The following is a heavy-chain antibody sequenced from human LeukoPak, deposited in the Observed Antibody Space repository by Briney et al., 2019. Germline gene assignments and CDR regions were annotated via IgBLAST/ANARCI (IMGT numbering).Heavy chain of an antibody. CDR2: ISTSGTAI. CDR3: ARSPGGYSGPFAY. Sequence: PGGSLRLSCPASGFTFSDYYMTWIRQAPGKGLEWVSYISTSGTAIYYADSVKGRFTISRDNSRNSLYLQMNSLRAEDTAVYYCARSPGGYSGPFAYWGQGTLVTVSS. CDR1: GFTFSDYY. J-gene: IGHJ4*02. D-gene: IGHD5-12*01. V-gene: IGHV3-11*04.